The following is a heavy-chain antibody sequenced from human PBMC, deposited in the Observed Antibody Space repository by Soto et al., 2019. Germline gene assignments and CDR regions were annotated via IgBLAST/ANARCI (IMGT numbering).Heavy chain of an antibody. Sequence: PVGSQRDSWKGAGGRFASYGIGCVRQRPGKGLEWMGIIYPGDSDTRYSPSFQGQVTISADKSISTAYLQWSSLKASDTAMYYCARGLVPARFLYYYGSGRKRMGTPPLDYGMEVWGQGTAVTVFS. CDR3: ARGLVPARFLYYYGSGRKRMGTPPLDYGMEV. J-gene: IGHJ6*02. CDR2: IYPGDSDT. D-gene: IGHD3-10*01. CDR1: GGRFASYG. V-gene: IGHV5-51*01.